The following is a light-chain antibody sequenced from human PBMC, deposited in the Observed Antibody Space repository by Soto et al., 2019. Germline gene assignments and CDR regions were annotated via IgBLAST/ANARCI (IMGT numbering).Light chain of an antibody. V-gene: IGKV3-15*01. Sequence: EIVMTQSPVTLSVSPGERATLSCRASQSVSSNLAWYQQKPGQPPRLLIYGASTRATGIPARFSGSGSGTEFTLTISSLQSEDFAVYYCQQYNNWPLTFGGGTKVEIK. J-gene: IGKJ4*01. CDR3: QQYNNWPLT. CDR1: QSVSSN. CDR2: GAS.